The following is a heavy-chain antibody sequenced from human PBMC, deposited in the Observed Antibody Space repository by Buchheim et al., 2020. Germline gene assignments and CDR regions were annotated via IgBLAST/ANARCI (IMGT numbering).Heavy chain of an antibody. CDR3: ARDNSRWYYGMDV. D-gene: IGHD2-15*01. CDR1: GGSVSSGSYY. Sequence: QVQLQESGPGLVKPSETLSLTCTVSGGSVSSGSYYWSWIRQPPGKGLEWIGYIYYSGSTHYNPSLKSRVTISVDTSKNQFSLKLSSVTAADTAVYYCARDNSRWYYGMDVWGQGTT. V-gene: IGHV4-61*01. J-gene: IGHJ6*02. CDR2: IYYSGST.